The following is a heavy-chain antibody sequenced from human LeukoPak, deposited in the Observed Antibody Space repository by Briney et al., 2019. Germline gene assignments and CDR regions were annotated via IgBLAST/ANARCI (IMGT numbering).Heavy chain of an antibody. CDR1: GYTFKRYG. Sequence: GASVKVSCRASGYTFKRYGISWLRQAPGQGLEWMGWISAYNGNTNYARKFQGRVTMTTDTSTNTAYMELRSLRSDDTAMYYCARDQQVGRAAAGQGYWGQGTLVTVSS. CDR3: ARDQQVGRAAAGQGY. V-gene: IGHV1-18*01. D-gene: IGHD6-13*01. J-gene: IGHJ4*02. CDR2: ISAYNGNT.